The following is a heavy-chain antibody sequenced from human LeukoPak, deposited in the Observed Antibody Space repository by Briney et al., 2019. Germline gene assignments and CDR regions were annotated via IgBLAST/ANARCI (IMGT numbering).Heavy chain of an antibody. D-gene: IGHD2-8*01. CDR3: AKYQWPPAFDY. V-gene: IGHV1-46*01. CDR2: INPSGGST. J-gene: IGHJ4*02. CDR1: GYTFTTYY. Sequence: AASVKVSCKASGYTFTTYYMHWVRQAPGQGLEWMGIINPSGGSTSYAQKFQGRVTMTRDTSTNTVCMELSSLRSEDTAVYYCAKYQWPPAFDYWGQGTLVTVSS.